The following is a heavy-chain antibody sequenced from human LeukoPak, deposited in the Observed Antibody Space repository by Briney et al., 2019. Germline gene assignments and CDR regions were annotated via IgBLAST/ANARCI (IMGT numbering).Heavy chain of an antibody. CDR3: ARQASPRNWFDP. CDR2: IYYSGST. J-gene: IGHJ5*02. Sequence: SETLSLTCTVSGGSISSSSYYWGWIRQPPGKGLEWIGYIYYSGSTNYNPSLKSRVTISVDTSKIQFSLKLSSVTAADTAVYYCARQASPRNWFDPWGQGTLVTVSS. CDR1: GGSISSSSYY. V-gene: IGHV4-61*05.